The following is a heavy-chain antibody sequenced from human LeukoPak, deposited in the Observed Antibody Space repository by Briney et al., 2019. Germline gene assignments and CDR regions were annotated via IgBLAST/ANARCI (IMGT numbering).Heavy chain of an antibody. CDR2: ISSSSSTI. CDR3: ARDLGYDSSGYYSLDY. V-gene: IGHV3-48*02. D-gene: IGHD3-22*01. J-gene: IGHJ4*02. Sequence: GGSLRLSCAASGFTFSSYSMNWVRQAPGKGLEWVSYISSSSSTIYYADSVKGRFTISRDNAKNSLYLQMNSLRDEDTAVYYCARDLGYDSSGYYSLDYWGQGTLVTVSS. CDR1: GFTFSSYS.